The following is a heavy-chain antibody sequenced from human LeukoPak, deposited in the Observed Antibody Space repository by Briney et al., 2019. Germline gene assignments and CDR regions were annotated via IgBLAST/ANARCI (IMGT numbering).Heavy chain of an antibody. CDR2: IYYSGST. CDR1: GGSISSSSYY. J-gene: IGHJ4*02. V-gene: IGHV4-39*07. D-gene: IGHD3-10*02. Sequence: PSETLSLTCTVSGGSISSSSYYWGWIRQPPGKGLEWIGSIYYSGSTYYSPSLKSRVTISVDTSKNQFSLKLSSVTAADTAVYYCARSTGSTMFIDYWGQGTLVTVSS. CDR3: ARSTGSTMFIDY.